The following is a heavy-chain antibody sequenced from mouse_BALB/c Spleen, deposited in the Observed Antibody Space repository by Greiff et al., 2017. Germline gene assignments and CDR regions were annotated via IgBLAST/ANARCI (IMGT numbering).Heavy chain of an antibody. CDR3: ARELGLMDY. V-gene: IGHV5-17*02. D-gene: IGHD4-1*01. CDR1: GFTFSSFG. J-gene: IGHJ4*01. Sequence: VQLKQSGGGLVQPGGSRKLSCAASGFTFSSFGMHWVRQAPEKGLEWVAYISSGSSTIYYADTVKGRFTISRDNPKNTLFLQMTSLRSEDTAMYYCARELGLMDYWGQGTSVTVSS. CDR2: ISSGSSTI.